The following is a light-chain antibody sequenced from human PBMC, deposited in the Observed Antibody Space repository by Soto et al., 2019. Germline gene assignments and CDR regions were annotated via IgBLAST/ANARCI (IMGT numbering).Light chain of an antibody. CDR3: QQLSSYPRT. Sequence: DIQMTQSPSSLSVSVGDRVTITCRASQSISSYLNWYQQKPGKAPKLLLYAASTLQSGVPSRFSGSGSGAEFTLTISSLQPEDFATYYCQQLSSYPRTFGQGTKVDIK. V-gene: IGKV1-9*01. CDR2: AAS. CDR1: QSISSY. J-gene: IGKJ1*01.